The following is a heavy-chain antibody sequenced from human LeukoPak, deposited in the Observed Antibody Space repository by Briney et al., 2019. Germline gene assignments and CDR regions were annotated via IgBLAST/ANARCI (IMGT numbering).Heavy chain of an antibody. D-gene: IGHD3-22*01. Sequence: PGGSLRLSCAASGFTFSSYWMHWVRQASGKGLVWVSRINSDGSSTSYADSVKGRFTISRDNSKNTLYLQMNSLRAEDTAVYYCARGGYPTYYYDSSGYSFDYWGQGTLVTVSS. V-gene: IGHV3-74*01. CDR1: GFTFSSYW. CDR2: INSDGSST. CDR3: ARGGYPTYYYDSSGYSFDY. J-gene: IGHJ4*02.